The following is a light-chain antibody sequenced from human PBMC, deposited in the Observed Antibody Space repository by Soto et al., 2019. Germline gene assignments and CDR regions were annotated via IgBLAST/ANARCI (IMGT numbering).Light chain of an antibody. Sequence: IVMTQSPLSLPVTPGEPASISCRSSQSLLHSNGYHSLDWYLQKPGQSPQLLIYLGSNRASGVPDRFSGSGSGTDCTLKISRVEAEDVGVYYCMQALQSPRTFGQGTKVEIK. CDR3: MQALQSPRT. J-gene: IGKJ1*01. CDR2: LGS. CDR1: QSLLHSNGYHS. V-gene: IGKV2-28*01.